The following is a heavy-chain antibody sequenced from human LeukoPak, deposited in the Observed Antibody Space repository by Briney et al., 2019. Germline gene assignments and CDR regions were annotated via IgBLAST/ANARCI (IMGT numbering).Heavy chain of an antibody. CDR2: TYSSGST. D-gene: IGHD6-19*01. Sequence: SETLSLTCTVSGGSISSHYWSWIRQPPGKGLEWIGYTYSSGSTKYNSSLESRVTISVGTSKNQFSLKLSSVTAADTAVYYCARHAVAATGDAFDIWGQGTMVTVSS. J-gene: IGHJ3*02. CDR1: GGSISSHY. CDR3: ARHAVAATGDAFDI. V-gene: IGHV4-59*08.